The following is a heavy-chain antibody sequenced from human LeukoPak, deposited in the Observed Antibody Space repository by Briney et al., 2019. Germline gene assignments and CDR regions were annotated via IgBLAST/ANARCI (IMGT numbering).Heavy chain of an antibody. V-gene: IGHV3-7*01. CDR2: INEDGSEK. D-gene: IGHD3-16*01. J-gene: IGHJ4*02. CDR1: GFTFRSYW. Sequence: GGSLRLSRAGSGFTFRSYWMSWVRQAPGKGLEWVANINEDGSEKYYVDSVKGRFTISRDNAKNSLYLQMNSLRAEDAAVYYCARDYGDYWGQGTLVTVSS. CDR3: ARDYGDY.